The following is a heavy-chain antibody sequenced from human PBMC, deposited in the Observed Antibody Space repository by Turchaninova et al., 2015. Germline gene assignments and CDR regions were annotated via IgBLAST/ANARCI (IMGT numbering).Heavy chain of an antibody. V-gene: IGHV4-31*02. D-gene: IGHD3-3*01. CDR1: RVSIDHGGYY. Sequence: QVQLQESGPGLVKPSQPLSHTCRLSRVSIDHGGYYWTVIRQPPGKGLEWIGYIYYSGSTFYDPSLKSRITISIDTSKNQFSLKLTSVTAADTAVYYCASFYDFWSGPTYLPIDYWGQGTLVTVSS. CDR3: ASFYDFWSGPTYLPIDY. CDR2: IYYSGST. J-gene: IGHJ4*02.